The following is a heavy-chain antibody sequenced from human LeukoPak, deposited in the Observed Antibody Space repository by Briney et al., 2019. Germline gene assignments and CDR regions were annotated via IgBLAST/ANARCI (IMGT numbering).Heavy chain of an antibody. Sequence: SQTLSLTCAISGDSVSSNSAAWNWIRQSPSRGLEWLGRTYYRSKWYNDYAVSVKSRITINPDTSKNQFSLQLNSVTPEDTAVYYCARDMGGVSSSWLPYYFDYWGQGTLVTVSS. J-gene: IGHJ4*02. CDR3: ARDMGGVSSSWLPYYFDY. D-gene: IGHD6-13*01. CDR1: GDSVSSNSAA. CDR2: TYYRSKWYN. V-gene: IGHV6-1*01.